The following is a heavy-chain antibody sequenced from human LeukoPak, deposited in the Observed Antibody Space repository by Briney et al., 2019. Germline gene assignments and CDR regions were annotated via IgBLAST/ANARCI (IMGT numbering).Heavy chain of an antibody. V-gene: IGHV4-59*01. CDR1: GGSISSNY. J-gene: IGHJ4*02. CDR3: ARWYYDSSGYRYFDY. D-gene: IGHD3-22*01. Sequence: PSETLSLTCTVSGGSISSNYWTWIRQPPGKGLEWIGYVHYSGSTNYSPSLKSRVTISVDTSKSHFSLKLSSVTAADTAIYYCARWYYDSSGYRYFDYWGQGTLVTVSS. CDR2: VHYSGST.